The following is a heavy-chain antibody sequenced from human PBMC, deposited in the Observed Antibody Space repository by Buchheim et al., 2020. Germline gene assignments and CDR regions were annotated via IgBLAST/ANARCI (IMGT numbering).Heavy chain of an antibody. CDR3: ARERGIVGAFDY. Sequence: QVLLVQSGAEVKKPGASAKISCKTSGYIFGSYYMHWVRRAPGQGLEWMGIINPTSADTTYTERLQGRITMTRDTSTNTVYMELSSLRSEDTAVYYCARERGIVGAFDYWGQGTL. J-gene: IGHJ4*02. CDR2: INPTSADT. V-gene: IGHV1-46*04. D-gene: IGHD1-26*01. CDR1: GYIFGSYY.